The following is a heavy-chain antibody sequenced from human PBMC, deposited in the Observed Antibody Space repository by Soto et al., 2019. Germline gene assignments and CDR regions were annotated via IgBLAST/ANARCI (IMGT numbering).Heavy chain of an antibody. D-gene: IGHD3-10*01. CDR1: GFTFDDYA. CDR2: ISWNGGGI. V-gene: IGHV3-9*01. CDR3: AKGYGSGSSSAPDY. Sequence: EVQLVESGGGLVQPGRSLRLSCAASGFTFDDYAMHWVRQAPGKGLEWVSGISWNGGGIGYAGSVKGRFTISRDNANNSLYMQMNSLNPEDTAFYYCAKGYGSGSSSAPDYWGQGTLVTVSS. J-gene: IGHJ4*02.